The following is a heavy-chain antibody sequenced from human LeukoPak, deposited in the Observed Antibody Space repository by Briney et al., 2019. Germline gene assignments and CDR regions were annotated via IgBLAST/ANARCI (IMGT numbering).Heavy chain of an antibody. J-gene: IGHJ4*02. D-gene: IGHD4-17*01. Sequence: SETLSLTCAVYGGSFSGYYWSWIRQTPEKGLEWIGDINDSGATNYNPSLKSRVTISQDTSNSQFSLKVTSVTAADTAAYYCARGLRRVTTTPFDYWGQGTLVTVSP. CDR2: INDSGAT. CDR3: ARGLRRVTTTPFDY. CDR1: GGSFSGYY. V-gene: IGHV4-34*01.